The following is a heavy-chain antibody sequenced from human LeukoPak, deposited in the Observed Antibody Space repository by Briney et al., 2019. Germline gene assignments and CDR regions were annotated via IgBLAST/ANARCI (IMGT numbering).Heavy chain of an antibody. Sequence: SETLSLTCTVSGGSISSSSYYWGWIRQPPGKGLEWIGSIYYSGSTYYNPSLKSRVTISVDTSKNQFSLKLSSVTAADTAVYYCGGFFYYYGMDVWGQGTTVTVSS. CDR3: GGFFYYYGMDV. V-gene: IGHV4-39*01. CDR1: GGSISSSSYY. J-gene: IGHJ6*02. CDR2: IYYSGST.